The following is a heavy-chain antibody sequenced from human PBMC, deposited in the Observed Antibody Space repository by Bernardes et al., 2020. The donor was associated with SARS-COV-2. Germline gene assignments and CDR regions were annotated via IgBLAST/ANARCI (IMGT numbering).Heavy chain of an antibody. CDR3: ATAPAYYYYGMDV. CDR2: FDPEDGET. CDR1: GYTLTALS. V-gene: IGHV1-24*01. Sequence: ASVKVSCKVSGYTLTALSMPWVRQAPGQGLEWMGGFDPEDGETIYAQKFQGRVTMTEDTSTDTAYMELSSLRSEDTAVYYCATAPAYYYYGMDVWGQGTTVTGS. J-gene: IGHJ6*02.